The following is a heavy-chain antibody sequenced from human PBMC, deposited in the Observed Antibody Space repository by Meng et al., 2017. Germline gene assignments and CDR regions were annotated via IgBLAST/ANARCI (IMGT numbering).Heavy chain of an antibody. Sequence: GGSLRLSCAASGFTFSSYAMSWVRQAPGQGLEWMGGIIPIFGTANYAQKFQGRVTITTDESTSTAYMELSSLRSEDTAVYYCARDLEGVSGWYFWGAFDIWGQGTMVTVSS. J-gene: IGHJ3*02. D-gene: IGHD6-19*01. CDR3: ARDLEGVSGWYFWGAFDI. V-gene: IGHV1-69*05. CDR1: GFTFSSYA. CDR2: IIPIFGTA.